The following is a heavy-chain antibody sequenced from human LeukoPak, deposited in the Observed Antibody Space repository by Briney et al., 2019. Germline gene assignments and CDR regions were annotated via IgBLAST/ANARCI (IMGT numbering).Heavy chain of an antibody. CDR2: ISYSGST. CDR3: ASRGSGAVAPPFDP. CDR1: GGSVSSGSYY. Sequence: SETLSLTCTVSGGSVSSGSYYWSWIRQPPGKGLEWIGYISYSGSTNYSPSLKSRVTISVDTSKNQFSLKLSSVTAADTAVYYCASRGSGAVAPPFDPWGQGTLVTVSS. J-gene: IGHJ5*02. D-gene: IGHD6-19*01. V-gene: IGHV4-61*01.